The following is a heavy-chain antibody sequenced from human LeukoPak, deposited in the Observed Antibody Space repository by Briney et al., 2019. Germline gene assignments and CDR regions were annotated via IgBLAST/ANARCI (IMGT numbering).Heavy chain of an antibody. CDR2: INHSGST. D-gene: IGHD6-19*01. V-gene: IGHV4-4*02. Sequence: SETLSLTCAVSGGSISSSNWWSWVRPPPGKGLEWIGEINHSGSTNYNSSLKSRVTISVDTSKNQFSLKLSSVTAADTAVYYCARVSSGWYNWYFDLWGRGTLVTVSS. CDR1: GGSISSSNW. J-gene: IGHJ2*01. CDR3: ARVSSGWYNWYFDL.